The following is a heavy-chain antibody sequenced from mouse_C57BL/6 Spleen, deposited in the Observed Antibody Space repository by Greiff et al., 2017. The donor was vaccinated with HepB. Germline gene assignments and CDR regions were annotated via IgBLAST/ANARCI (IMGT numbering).Heavy chain of an antibody. J-gene: IGHJ3*01. Sequence: VQLQQSGAELARPGASVKMSCKASGYTFTSYMMHWVKQRPGQGLEWIGYINPSSGYTKYNQKFKDKATLTADKSSSTAYMQLSSLTSEDSAVYYCARASDSSGYPWFAYWGQGTLVTVSA. CDR3: ARASDSSGYPWFAY. CDR2: INPSSGYT. CDR1: GYTFTSYM. D-gene: IGHD3-2*02. V-gene: IGHV1-4*01.